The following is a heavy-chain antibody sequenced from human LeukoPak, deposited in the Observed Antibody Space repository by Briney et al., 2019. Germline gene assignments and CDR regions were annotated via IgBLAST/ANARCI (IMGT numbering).Heavy chain of an antibody. J-gene: IGHJ6*03. CDR3: ARPVVVPAAMRDYYYYYMDV. CDR2: IYYSGST. D-gene: IGHD2-2*01. Sequence: SETLSLTCTVSGGSISSSIYYWGWIRQPPGQGLEWTGSIYYSGSTYYNPSLKSRVTISVATSKNQFSLKLSSVTAADTAVYYCARPVVVPAAMRDYYYYYMDVWGKGTTVTVSS. V-gene: IGHV4-39*01. CDR1: GGSISSSIYY.